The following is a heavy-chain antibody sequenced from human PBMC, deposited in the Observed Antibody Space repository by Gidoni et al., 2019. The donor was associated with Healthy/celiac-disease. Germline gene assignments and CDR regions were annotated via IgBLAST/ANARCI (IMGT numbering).Heavy chain of an antibody. CDR2: ISGSGGST. CDR1: GFPFSSYA. J-gene: IGHJ4*02. D-gene: IGHD6-19*01. V-gene: IGHV3-23*01. Sequence: EVQLLESGGGLVQPGGSLRLSCAASGFPFSSYAMSWVRQAPGKGLEWVSAISGSGGSTYYADSVKGRFTISRDNSKNTLYLQMNSLRAEDTAVYYCAKRGGYSSGWYYFDYWGQGTLVTVSS. CDR3: AKRGGYSSGWYYFDY.